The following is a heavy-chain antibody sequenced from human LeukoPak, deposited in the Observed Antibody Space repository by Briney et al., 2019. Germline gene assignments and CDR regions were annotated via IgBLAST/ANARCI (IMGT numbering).Heavy chain of an antibody. CDR3: AKAFYYYDSSGYYFSFDY. D-gene: IGHD3-22*01. J-gene: IGHJ4*02. CDR1: GFTFSSYA. V-gene: IGHV3-23*01. CDR2: ISGSGGST. Sequence: PGXSLRLSCAASGFTFSSYAMSWVRQAPGKGLEWVSAISGSGGSTYYADSVKGRFTISRDNSKNTLYLQMNSLRAEDTAVYYCAKAFYYYDSSGYYFSFDYWGQGTLVTVSS.